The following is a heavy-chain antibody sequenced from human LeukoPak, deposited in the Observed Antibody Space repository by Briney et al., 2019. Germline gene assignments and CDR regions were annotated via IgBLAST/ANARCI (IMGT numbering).Heavy chain of an antibody. D-gene: IGHD3-10*01. CDR2: IYYSGST. CDR3: ARAPRITMVRGVDDAFDI. V-gene: IGHV4-30-4*01. CDR1: GGSISSGDYY. J-gene: IGHJ3*02. Sequence: PPETLSLTCTVSGGSISSGDYYCSWIRQPPWKGLEWLGYIYYSGSTYYNPSLNSRVTISVDTSKNQFSLKLSSVTAADTAVYYCARAPRITMVRGVDDAFDIWGQGTMVTVSS.